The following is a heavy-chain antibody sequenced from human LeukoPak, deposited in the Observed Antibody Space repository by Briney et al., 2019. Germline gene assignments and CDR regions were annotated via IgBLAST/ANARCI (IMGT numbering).Heavy chain of an antibody. D-gene: IGHD2-2*01. CDR3: AREIVAPAAIDYYYYGMDV. CDR2: IYYSGST. CDR1: GGSISSYY. V-gene: IGHV4-59*01. J-gene: IGHJ6*02. Sequence: SETLSLTCTVSGGSISSYYWSWIRQPPGKGLEWIGYIYYSGSTNYNPSLKSRVTISVDTSKNQFSLKLSSVTAADTAVCYCAREIVAPAAIDYYYYGMDVWGQGTTVTVSS.